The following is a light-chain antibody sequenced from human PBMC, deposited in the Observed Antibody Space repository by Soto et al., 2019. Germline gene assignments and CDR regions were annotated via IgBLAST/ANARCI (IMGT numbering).Light chain of an antibody. Sequence: TQSPSSLSASVGDRVTITGRASQSIGSYLHWYQHTPGQAPRIXIYAASSRDTGSPDRFSGGGAGTEFTRTISRLEPEDFAVYYCQQYGYSPITFGQGTRLEI. J-gene: IGKJ5*01. V-gene: IGKV3-20*01. CDR2: AAS. CDR1: QSIGSY. CDR3: QQYGYSPIT.